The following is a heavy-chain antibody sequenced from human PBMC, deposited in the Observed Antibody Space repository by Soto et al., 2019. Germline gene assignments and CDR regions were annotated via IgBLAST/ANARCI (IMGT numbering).Heavy chain of an antibody. V-gene: IGHV4-59*01. D-gene: IGHD1-26*01. CDR3: ARGTILSGSYLFDY. CDR2: IYYSGST. J-gene: IGHJ4*02. Sequence: TSETLSLTCTVSGGSISSYYWSWIRQPPGKGLEWIGYIYYSGSTNYNPSLKSRVTISVDTSKNQFSLKLSSVTAADTAVYYCARGTILSGSYLFDYWGQGTLVTVSS. CDR1: GGSISSYY.